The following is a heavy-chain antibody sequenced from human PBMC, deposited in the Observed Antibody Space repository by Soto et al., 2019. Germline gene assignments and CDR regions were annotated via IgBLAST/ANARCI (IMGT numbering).Heavy chain of an antibody. D-gene: IGHD5-18*01. CDR3: ARRGYSYGRSRDFDY. Sequence: SETLSLTCTVSGGSISSGDYYWNWIRQPPGKGLEWIGYIYYSGSTYYNPSLKSRVTISVDTSKNQFSLKLSSVTAADTAVYYCARRGYSYGRSRDFDYWGQGTLVTVSS. CDR1: GGSISSGDYY. V-gene: IGHV4-30-4*01. J-gene: IGHJ4*02. CDR2: IYYSGST.